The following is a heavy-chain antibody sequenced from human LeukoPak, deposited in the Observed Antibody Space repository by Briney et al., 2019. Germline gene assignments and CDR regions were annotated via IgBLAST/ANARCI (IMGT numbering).Heavy chain of an antibody. CDR3: ARVGVYCSGGSCSDDAFDI. CDR2: ISSSSSYT. D-gene: IGHD2-15*01. V-gene: IGHV3-11*06. J-gene: IGHJ3*02. Sequence: GGSLRLSCAASGFTFSDYYMSWTRQAPGKGLEWVSYISSSSSYTNYADSVKGRFTISRDNAKNSLYLQMNSLRAEDTAVYYCARVGVYCSGGSCSDDAFDIWGQGTMVTVSS. CDR1: GFTFSDYY.